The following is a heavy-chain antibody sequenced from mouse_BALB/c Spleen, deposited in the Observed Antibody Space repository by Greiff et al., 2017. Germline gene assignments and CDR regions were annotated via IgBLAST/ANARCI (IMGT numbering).Heavy chain of an antibody. CDR1: GFSLTGYG. CDR2: IWGDGST. CDR3: ARAYGYDGFAY. D-gene: IGHD2-2*01. J-gene: IGHJ3*01. Sequence: QVQLKESGPGLVAPSQSLSITCTVSGFSLTGYGVNWVRQPPGKGLEWLGMIWGDGSTDYNSALKSRLSISKDNSKSQVFLKMNSLQTDDTARYYCARAYGYDGFAYWGQGTLVTVSA. V-gene: IGHV2-6-7*01.